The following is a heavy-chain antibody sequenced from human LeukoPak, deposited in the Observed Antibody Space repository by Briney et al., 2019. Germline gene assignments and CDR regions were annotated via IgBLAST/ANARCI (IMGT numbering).Heavy chain of an antibody. V-gene: IGHV5-51*01. J-gene: IGHJ4*02. CDR1: GYSFTSYW. CDR3: ARQEKVVLMVYAGDSFDY. D-gene: IGHD2-8*01. Sequence: GESLKISCKGSGYSFTSYWIGWVRQMPGKGLEGMGVIYPGDSDTRYSPSFHGQVTISADKSISTAYQQWSSRKASDAAMYYCARQEKVVLMVYAGDSFDYWGQGTLVTVSS. CDR2: IYPGDSDT.